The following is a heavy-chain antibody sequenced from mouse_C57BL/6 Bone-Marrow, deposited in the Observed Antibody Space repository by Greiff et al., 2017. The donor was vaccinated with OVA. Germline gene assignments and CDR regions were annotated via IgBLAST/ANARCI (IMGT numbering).Heavy chain of an antibody. CDR3: ARGRLYYDYDEGPWFAY. Sequence: EVQLQQSVAELVRPGASVKLSCTASGFNIKNTYMHWVKQRPEQGLEWIGRIDPANGNTKYAPKFQGKATITADTSSNTAYLQLSSLTSEDTAIYYCARGRLYYDYDEGPWFAYWGQGTLVTVSA. D-gene: IGHD2-4*01. J-gene: IGHJ3*01. V-gene: IGHV14-3*01. CDR1: GFNIKNTY. CDR2: IDPANGNT.